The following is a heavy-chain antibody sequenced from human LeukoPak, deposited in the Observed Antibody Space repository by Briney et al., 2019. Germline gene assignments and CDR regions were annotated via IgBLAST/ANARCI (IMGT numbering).Heavy chain of an antibody. J-gene: IGHJ4*02. CDR1: GFTFSNYN. V-gene: IGHV3-21*01. CDR2: ISSSSSYI. Sequence: GGSLRLSCAASGFTFSNYNMNWVRQAPGKGLEWVSSISSSSSYIYYADSVQGRFTLSRDNSKNTLYLQMNSLRAEDTAVYYCAKKTTDYNYPSSFDYWRQGPLVSVTS. CDR3: AKKTTDYNYPSSFDY. D-gene: IGHD5-24*01.